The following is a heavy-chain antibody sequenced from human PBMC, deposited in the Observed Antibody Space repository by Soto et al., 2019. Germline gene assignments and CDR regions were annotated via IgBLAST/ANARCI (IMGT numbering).Heavy chain of an antibody. J-gene: IGHJ5*02. V-gene: IGHV3-21*01. CDR1: GFTLSTYS. D-gene: IGHD4-17*01. CDR2: ISSSSSHI. Sequence: GVLKISCAASGFTLSTYSMNWVRQAPGKGLEWVSSISSSSSHIYYAGSVKGRFTISRDNAKNSLSLQMNSLRAEDTAVYYCTRDASGTMTMVTTRPDLWGQGTLVTVSS. CDR3: TRDASGTMTMVTTRPDL.